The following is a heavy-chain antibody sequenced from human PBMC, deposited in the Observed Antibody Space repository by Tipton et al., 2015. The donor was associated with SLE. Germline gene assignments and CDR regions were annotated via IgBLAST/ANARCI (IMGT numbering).Heavy chain of an antibody. CDR3: AVGGGDFDY. V-gene: IGHV4-61*05. CDR1: GGSISSSNHY. D-gene: IGHD2-21*01. J-gene: IGHJ4*02. CDR2: IYYSGST. Sequence: TLSLTCTVSGGSISSSNHYWGWIRQPPGKGLEWIGYIYYSGSTNYNPSLKSRVTISVDTSKNQFSLKLSSVTAADTAVYYCAVGGGDFDYWGQGTLVTVSS.